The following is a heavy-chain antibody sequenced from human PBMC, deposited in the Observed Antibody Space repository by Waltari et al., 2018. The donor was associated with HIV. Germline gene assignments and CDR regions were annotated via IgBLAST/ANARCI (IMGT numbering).Heavy chain of an antibody. Sequence: EVQVVQSGPEVKKPGATLKISCRVSGYTFTDHYIHWIQEAPGKGLEWMGLSDPEDGETVYADKCQARLTITADTSVDTVYMELSSLTSDDAAVYYCASLAAAGYFDAWGQGTQLTVSS. J-gene: IGHJ4*02. V-gene: IGHV1-69-2*01. CDR2: SDPEDGET. D-gene: IGHD6-13*01. CDR3: ASLAAAGYFDA. CDR1: GYTFTDHY.